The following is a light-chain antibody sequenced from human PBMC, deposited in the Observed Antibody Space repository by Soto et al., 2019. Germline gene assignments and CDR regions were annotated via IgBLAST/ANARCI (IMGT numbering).Light chain of an antibody. J-gene: IGKJ4*01. Sequence: DIQLIQSPSSLSAPVGDRVTITCRASENILKFLAWYQQRSGSAPDLLIYAASDLESGVPSRFSGSGSGTEFTLTIDNLQPNDSATYFCQHYNTQSITFGGGTKVDVK. CDR3: QHYNTQSIT. CDR1: ENILKF. V-gene: IGKV1-5*01. CDR2: AAS.